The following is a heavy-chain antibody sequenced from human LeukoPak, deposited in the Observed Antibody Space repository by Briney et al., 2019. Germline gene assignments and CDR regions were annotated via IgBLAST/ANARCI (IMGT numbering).Heavy chain of an antibody. CDR2: TTSSGDYT. D-gene: IGHD6-19*01. CDR1: GFTFSDYY. V-gene: IGHV3-11*05. CDR3: ARGAGIAVAGTLDY. Sequence: GGSLRLSCAASGFTFSDYYISWIRQAPGGRLEWISYTTSSGDYTNYADSVKGRFTISRDNAKNSLYLQMNTLRAEDTAMYYCARGAGIAVAGTLDYWGQGTLVTVSS. J-gene: IGHJ4*02.